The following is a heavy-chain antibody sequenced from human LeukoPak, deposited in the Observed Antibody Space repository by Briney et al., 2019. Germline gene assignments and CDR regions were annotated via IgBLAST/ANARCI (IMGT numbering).Heavy chain of an antibody. J-gene: IGHJ5*02. CDR1: GGSISSSSYY. CDR2: IYYSGST. D-gene: IGHD2-8*01. V-gene: IGHV4-39*07. CDR3: ARAQNGFRNNWFDP. Sequence: SETLSLTCTVSGGSISSSSYYWGWIRQPPGKGLEWIGSIYYSGSTYYNPSLKSRVTISVDTSKNQFSLKLSSVTAADTAVYYCARAQNGFRNNWFDPWGQGTLVTVSS.